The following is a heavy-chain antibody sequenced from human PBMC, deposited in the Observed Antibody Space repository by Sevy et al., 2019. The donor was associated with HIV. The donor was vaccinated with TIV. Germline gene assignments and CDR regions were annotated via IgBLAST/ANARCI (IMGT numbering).Heavy chain of an antibody. CDR2: ISASGDTT. V-gene: IGHV3-23*01. CDR3: TNRYDTGGRLDYFDY. J-gene: IGHJ4*02. D-gene: IGHD3-22*01. CDR1: GFTFSTYA. Sequence: GGSLRLSCAASGFTFSTYAMSWVRQAPGKGLEWVSAISASGDTTYYADSVKGRFTISRDKSESMLYLQMNSLRAEDTAIYYCTNRYDTGGRLDYFDYWGQGTLVTVSS.